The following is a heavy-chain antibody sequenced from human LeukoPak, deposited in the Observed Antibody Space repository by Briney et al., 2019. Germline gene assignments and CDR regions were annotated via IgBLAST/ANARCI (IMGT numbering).Heavy chain of an antibody. CDR2: ISAYNGNT. CDR3: ARDRCSGGSCYSFYFDY. V-gene: IGHV1-18*01. Sequence: ASVKVSCKASGGTFSSYGISWVRQAPGQGLEWMGWISAYNGNTNYAQKLQGRVTMTTDTSTSTAYMELRSLRSDDTAVYYCARDRCSGGSCYSFYFDYWGQGTLVTVSS. D-gene: IGHD2-15*01. J-gene: IGHJ4*02. CDR1: GGTFSSYG.